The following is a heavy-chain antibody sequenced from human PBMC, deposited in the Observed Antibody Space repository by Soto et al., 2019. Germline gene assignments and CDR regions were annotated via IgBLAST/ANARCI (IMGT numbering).Heavy chain of an antibody. D-gene: IGHD3-3*02. CDR3: AREGLAGANYYYGMDV. V-gene: IGHV3-30-3*01. CDR1: GFTFSSYA. Sequence: GGSLRLSCATSGFTFSSYAMLRVRQAPRKGLEWVAVISYDGSNKYYADTVKGRFTTTRDNSKNTLYLQMNSLRAEDTAVYYCAREGLAGANYYYGMDVWGQGTTVTVSS. CDR2: ISYDGSNK. J-gene: IGHJ6*02.